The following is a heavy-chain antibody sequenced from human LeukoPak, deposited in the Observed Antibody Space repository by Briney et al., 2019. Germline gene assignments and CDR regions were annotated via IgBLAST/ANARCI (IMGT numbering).Heavy chain of an antibody. Sequence: SETLSLTCAVYGGSFSGYYWSWIRQPPGKGLEWIGEINHSGSTNYNPSLNSRVTISVDTSKNQFSLKLSSVTAADTAVYYCARARGRFFDYWGQGTLVTVSS. CDR3: ARARGRFFDY. CDR2: INHSGST. J-gene: IGHJ4*02. V-gene: IGHV4-34*01. CDR1: GGSFSGYY.